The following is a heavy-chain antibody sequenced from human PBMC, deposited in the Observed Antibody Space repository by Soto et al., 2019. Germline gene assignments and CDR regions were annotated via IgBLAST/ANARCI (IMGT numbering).Heavy chain of an antibody. D-gene: IGHD3-3*01. CDR2: SFYRGST. CDR3: ATADGFGVVTPFFEY. J-gene: IGHJ4*02. CDR1: GGSISSRSHY. Sequence: QLQLQESGPGLVKPSETLSLTCTVSGGSISSRSHYWGWIRQSPGKHLEWIGSSFYRGSTHYNPSLKTRVTISVDTSKNQVSLKLYSVTAADTAVYYCATADGFGVVTPFFEYWGKGILVTVSS. V-gene: IGHV4-39*01.